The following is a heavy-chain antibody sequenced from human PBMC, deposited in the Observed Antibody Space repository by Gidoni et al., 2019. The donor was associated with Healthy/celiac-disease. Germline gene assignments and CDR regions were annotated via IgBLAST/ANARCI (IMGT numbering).Heavy chain of an antibody. CDR3: ARGVAAAGTNFDY. V-gene: IGHV4-34*01. J-gene: IGHJ4*02. D-gene: IGHD6-13*01. CDR2: INHSGST. CDR1: GVSFSGYY. Sequence: QVQLQQWGAGLLKPSETLSLTCAVYGVSFSGYYWSWSRQPPGKGLEWIGEINHSGSTNYNPSLKSRVTISVDTSKNQFSLKLSSVTAADTAVYYCARGVAAAGTNFDYWGQGTLVTVSS.